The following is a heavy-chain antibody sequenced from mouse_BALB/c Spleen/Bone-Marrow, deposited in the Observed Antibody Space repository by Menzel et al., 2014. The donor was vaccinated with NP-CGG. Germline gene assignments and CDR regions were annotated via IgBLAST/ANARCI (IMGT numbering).Heavy chain of an antibody. V-gene: IGHV1S135*01. Sequence: GKSLEWIGNIDPYYGGTSYNQKFKGKATLTVDKSSSTAFMHLNSLTSEDSAVYYCSRWDYANAMDYWGQGTSVTVSS. CDR3: SRWDYANAMDY. CDR2: IDPYYGGT. J-gene: IGHJ4*01. D-gene: IGHD2-4*01.